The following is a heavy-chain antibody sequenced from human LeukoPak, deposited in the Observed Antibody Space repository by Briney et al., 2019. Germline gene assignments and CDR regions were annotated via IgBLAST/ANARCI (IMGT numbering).Heavy chain of an antibody. Sequence: GGSLRLSCAASGFNVSSNYMSWVRQAPGKGLEWVSVIYSGGSTYYADSVKGRFTISRDNSKNTLYLQMNSLRAEDTAVYYCARVRKEYQLLLFDYWGQGTLVTVSS. D-gene: IGHD2-2*01. J-gene: IGHJ4*02. CDR1: GFNVSSNY. CDR2: IYSGGST. CDR3: ARVRKEYQLLLFDY. V-gene: IGHV3-53*01.